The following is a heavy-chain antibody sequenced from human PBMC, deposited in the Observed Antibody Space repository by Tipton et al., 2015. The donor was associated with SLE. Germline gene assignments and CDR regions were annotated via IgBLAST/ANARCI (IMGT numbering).Heavy chain of an antibody. Sequence: GSLRLSCAASGFTFSSYAMSWVRQAPGRGLEWVSTISKSGDSTYYGDSVKGRFTISRDNSKNTLYLQMNSLRVEDTAVYYCARLGSSSEGTNFFDYWGQGTLVTVSS. V-gene: IGHV3-23*01. CDR1: GFTFSSYA. CDR3: ARLGSSSEGTNFFDY. CDR2: ISKSGDST. J-gene: IGHJ4*02. D-gene: IGHD6-6*01.